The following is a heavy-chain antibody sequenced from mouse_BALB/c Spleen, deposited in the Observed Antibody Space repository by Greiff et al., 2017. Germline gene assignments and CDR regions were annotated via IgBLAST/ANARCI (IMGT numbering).Heavy chain of an antibody. V-gene: IGHV1-4*02. D-gene: IGHD1-1*01. J-gene: IGHJ3*01. CDR1: GYTFTSYT. CDR3: ARWSYAFAY. Sequence: VQLQQSAAELARPGASVKMSCKASGYTFTSYTMHWVKQRPGQGLEWIGYINPSSGYTEYNQKFKDKTTLTADKSSSTAYMRLSSLTSEDSAVYYCARWSYAFAYWGQGTLVTVSA. CDR2: INPSSGYT.